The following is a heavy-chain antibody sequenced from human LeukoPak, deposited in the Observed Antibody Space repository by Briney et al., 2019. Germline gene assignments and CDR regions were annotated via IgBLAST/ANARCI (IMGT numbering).Heavy chain of an antibody. CDR3: AKDQVSLTYYDILTGYSGFDY. CDR2: ISGSGGST. V-gene: IGHV3-23*01. D-gene: IGHD3-9*01. CDR1: GFTFSSYA. J-gene: IGHJ4*02. Sequence: GGSLRLSCAASGFTFSSYAMSWVRQAPGKGLEWVSAISGSGGSTYYADSVKGRFTISRDNSKNTLYLQMNSLRAEDTAVYYCAKDQVSLTYYDILTGYSGFDYWGQGTLVTVSS.